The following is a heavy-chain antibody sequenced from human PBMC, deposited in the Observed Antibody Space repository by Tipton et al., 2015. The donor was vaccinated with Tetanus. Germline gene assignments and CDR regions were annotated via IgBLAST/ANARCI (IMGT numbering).Heavy chain of an antibody. D-gene: IGHD1-26*01. J-gene: IGHJ4*02. CDR1: GFTFSSYG. CDR2: IWYDGSNK. CDR3: ARDGGTDIVGATTPDY. V-gene: IGHV3-33*01. Sequence: SLRLSCAASGFTFSSYGMHWVRQAPGKGLEWVAVIWYDGSNKYYADSVKGRFTISRDNSKNTLYLQMNSLRAEDTAVYYCARDGGTDIVGATTPDYWGQGTLVTVSS.